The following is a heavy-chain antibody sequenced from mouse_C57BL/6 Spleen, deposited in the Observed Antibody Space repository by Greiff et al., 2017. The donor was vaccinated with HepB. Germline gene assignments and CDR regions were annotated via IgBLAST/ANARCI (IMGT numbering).Heavy chain of an antibody. CDR2: ISSGGDYI. V-gene: IGHV5-9-1*02. Sequence: EVKLVESGEGLVKPGGSLKLSCAASGFTFSSYAMSWVRQTPEKRLEWVAYISSGGDYIYYADTVKGRITISRDNARNTLYLQMSSLKSEDTAMYYCTRVTGTRWYFDVWGTGTTVTVSS. CDR1: GFTFSSYA. J-gene: IGHJ1*03. D-gene: IGHD4-1*01. CDR3: TRVTGTRWYFDV.